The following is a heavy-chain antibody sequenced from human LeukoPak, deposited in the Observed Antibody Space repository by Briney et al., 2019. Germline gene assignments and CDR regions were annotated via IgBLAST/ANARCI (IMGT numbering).Heavy chain of an antibody. CDR1: GFTFSSYG. J-gene: IGHJ5*02. Sequence: GSSLRLSCAGSGFTFSSYGMHWVRQAPGKGLEWVAVISYDGSNKYYADSVKGRFTISGDNSKNTLYLQMNSLRAEDTAVYYCAKDGDSGMFDPWGQGTLVTVSS. V-gene: IGHV3-30*18. CDR3: AKDGDSGMFDP. D-gene: IGHD1-26*01. CDR2: ISYDGSNK.